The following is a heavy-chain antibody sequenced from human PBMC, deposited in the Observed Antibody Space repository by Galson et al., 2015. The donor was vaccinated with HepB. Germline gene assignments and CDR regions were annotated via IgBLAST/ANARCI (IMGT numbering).Heavy chain of an antibody. J-gene: IGHJ4*02. Sequence: SLRLSCAASGFTFSSSGMHWVRQAPGKGLEWVAVISYDGSNKYYADSVKGRFTISRDNSKNTLYLQMNSLRAEDTAVYYCAKGGVREIFFDYWGQGTLVTVSS. CDR3: AKGGVREIFFDY. CDR1: GFTFSSSG. CDR2: ISYDGSNK. V-gene: IGHV3-30*18. D-gene: IGHD3-3*01.